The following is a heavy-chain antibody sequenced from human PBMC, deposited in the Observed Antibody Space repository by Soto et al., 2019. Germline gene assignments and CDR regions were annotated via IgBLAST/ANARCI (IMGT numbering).Heavy chain of an antibody. D-gene: IGHD6-13*01. J-gene: IGHJ6*02. Sequence: NPSETLSLTCTVSGGSISSGGYYWSWIRQHPGKGLEWIGYIYYSGSTYYNPSLKSRVTISVDTSKNQFSLKLSSVTAADTAVYYCARERGSPIGQGYYYGMDVWGQGTTVTVSS. V-gene: IGHV4-31*03. CDR1: GGSISSGGYY. CDR3: ARERGSPIGQGYYYGMDV. CDR2: IYYSGST.